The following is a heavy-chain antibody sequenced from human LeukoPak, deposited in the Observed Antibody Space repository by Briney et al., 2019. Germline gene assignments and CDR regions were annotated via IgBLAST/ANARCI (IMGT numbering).Heavy chain of an antibody. CDR1: GGTFSSYA. Sequence: ASVKVSCKASGGTFSSYAISWVRQAPGQGLEWMGRIIPILGIANYAQKFRGRVTITADKSTSTAYMELSSLRSEDTAVYYCARSLGITIFDYWGQGTLVTVSS. CDR2: IIPILGIA. D-gene: IGHD3-3*01. J-gene: IGHJ4*02. CDR3: ARSLGITIFDY. V-gene: IGHV1-69*04.